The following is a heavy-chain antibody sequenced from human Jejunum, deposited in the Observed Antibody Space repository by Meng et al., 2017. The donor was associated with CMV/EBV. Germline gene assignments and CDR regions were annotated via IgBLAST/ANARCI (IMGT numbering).Heavy chain of an antibody. CDR3: ARDPVLSGLDV. V-gene: IGHV3-48*04. J-gene: IGHJ6*02. CDR2: ITSSSSTI. CDR1: GFTFSSNS. Sequence: AAAGFTFSSNSRNWVRQAPGKGLEWVSYITSSSSTIYYADSVRGRFTISRDNAKNSLYLQMNSLRADDTALYYCARDPVLSGLDVWGQGATVTVSS.